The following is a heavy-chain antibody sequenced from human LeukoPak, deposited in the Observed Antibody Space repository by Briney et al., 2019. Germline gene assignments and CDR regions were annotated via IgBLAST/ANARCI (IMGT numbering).Heavy chain of an antibody. D-gene: IGHD3-10*01. CDR2: IKQDGSEK. CDR3: ARDPNYYGSGSYPFDY. J-gene: IGHJ4*02. V-gene: IGHV3-7*01. Sequence: GGSLRLSCAASGFTFSSYEMNWVRQAPGKGLEWVANIKQDGSEKYYVDSVEGRFTISRDNAKNSLYLQMNSLRAEDTAVYYCARDPNYYGSGSYPFDYWGQGTLVTVSS. CDR1: GFTFSSYE.